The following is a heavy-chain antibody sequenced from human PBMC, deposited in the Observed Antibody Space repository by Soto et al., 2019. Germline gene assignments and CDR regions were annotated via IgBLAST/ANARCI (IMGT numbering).Heavy chain of an antibody. D-gene: IGHD3-10*01. J-gene: IGHJ5*02. CDR2: IKSKTDGGTT. Sequence: GGSLRLSCAASGFTFSNAWMNWVRQAPGKGLEWVGRIKSKTDGGTTDYAAPVKGRFTISRDDSKNTLYLQMNSLKTEGTAVYYCTNQGNGSGSYYLENWFDPWGQGTLVTVSS. CDR1: GFTFSNAW. CDR3: TNQGNGSGSYYLENWFDP. V-gene: IGHV3-15*07.